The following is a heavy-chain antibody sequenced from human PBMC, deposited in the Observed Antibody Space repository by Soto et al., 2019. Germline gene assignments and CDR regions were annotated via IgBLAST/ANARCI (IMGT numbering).Heavy chain of an antibody. CDR1: GYTFTGYY. CDR2: INPNSGGT. Sequence: ASLKVSCKASGYTFTGYYMHWVRQAPGQGLEWMGWINPNSGGTNYAQKFQGWVTMTRDTSISTAYMELSRLRSDDTAVYYCARTEQQLENFDYWGQGTLVTVSS. D-gene: IGHD6-13*01. J-gene: IGHJ4*02. CDR3: ARTEQQLENFDY. V-gene: IGHV1-2*04.